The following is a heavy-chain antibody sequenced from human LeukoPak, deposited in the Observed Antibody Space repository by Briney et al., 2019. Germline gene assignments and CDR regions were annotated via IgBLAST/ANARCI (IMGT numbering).Heavy chain of an antibody. CDR3: AKGRDKYQLLSKNWFDP. CDR2: ISWNSGSI. CDR1: GFTFDDYA. V-gene: IGHV3-9*01. J-gene: IGHJ5*02. D-gene: IGHD2-2*01. Sequence: GGSLRLSCAASGFTFDDYAMPWVRQAPGKGLEWVSGISWNSGSIGYADSVKGRFTISRDNAKNSLYLQMNSLRAEDTGLYYCAKGRDKYQLLSKNWFDPWGQGTLVTVSS.